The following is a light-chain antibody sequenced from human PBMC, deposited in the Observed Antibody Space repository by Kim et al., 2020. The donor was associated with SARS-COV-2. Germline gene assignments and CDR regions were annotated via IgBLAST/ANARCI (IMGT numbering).Light chain of an antibody. J-gene: IGKJ5*01. Sequence: ATLSLSRGERATRSCRASQSVSSYLAWYQQKPGQAPRLLSYDASNRATGIPARFSGSGPGTDVTLTISSLEPEDFAVYYCQQRSFFGQGTRLEIK. CDR1: QSVSSY. V-gene: IGKV3D-11*02. CDR3: QQRSF. CDR2: DAS.